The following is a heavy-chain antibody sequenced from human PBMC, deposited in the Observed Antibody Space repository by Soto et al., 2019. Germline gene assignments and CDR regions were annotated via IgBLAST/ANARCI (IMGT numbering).Heavy chain of an antibody. CDR1: GGSVSSGSYY. J-gene: IGHJ3*02. D-gene: IGHD2-21*02. V-gene: IGHV4-61*01. CDR2: MYYSGST. CDR3: ARGGGNSARDAFDI. Sequence: QVQLQESGPGLVKPSETLSLTCTVSGGSVSSGSYYWSWIRQPTGKGLEWIGYMYYSGSTNYNPSPTSRVTTSVDTPNNQFSLKLSSVTAADTAMYYCARGGGNSARDAFDIWGQGTMVTVSS.